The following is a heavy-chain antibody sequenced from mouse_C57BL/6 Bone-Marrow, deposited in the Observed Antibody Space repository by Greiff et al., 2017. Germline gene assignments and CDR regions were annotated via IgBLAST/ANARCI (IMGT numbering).Heavy chain of an antibody. CDR2: IRSKSSNYAT. Sequence: DVHLVESGGGLVQPKGSLKLSCAASGFTFNTYAMHWVRQAPGKGLEWVARIRSKSSNYATYYADSVKDRFTISRDDSQSMLYLQMNNLKTEDTAMYYCVRDGPHYGRSYWYFDVWGTGTTVTVSS. V-gene: IGHV10-3*01. CDR3: VRDGPHYGRSYWYFDV. CDR1: GFTFNTYA. D-gene: IGHD1-1*01. J-gene: IGHJ1*03.